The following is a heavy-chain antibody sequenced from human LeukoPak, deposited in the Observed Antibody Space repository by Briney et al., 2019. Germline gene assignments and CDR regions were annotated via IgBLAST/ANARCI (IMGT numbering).Heavy chain of an antibody. CDR3: TIETYDYVWGSYRHNFDY. V-gene: IGHV3-73*01. D-gene: IGHD3-16*02. J-gene: IGHJ4*02. CDR2: IRSKANSYAT. CDR1: GFTFSGSA. Sequence: GGSLRPSCAASGFTFSGSAMHWVRQASGKGLEWVGRIRSKANSYATAYAASVKGRFTISRDDSKNTAYLQMNSLKTEDTAVYYCTIETYDYVWGSYRHNFDYWGQGTLVTVSS.